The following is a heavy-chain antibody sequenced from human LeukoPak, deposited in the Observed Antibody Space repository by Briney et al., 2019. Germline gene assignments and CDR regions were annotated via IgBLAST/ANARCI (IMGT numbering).Heavy chain of an antibody. CDR1: GGSTSSSSYY. V-gene: IGHV4-39*01. J-gene: IGHJ4*02. D-gene: IGHD3-22*01. CDR2: IYYSVST. CDR3: ARMDYDSSGWSDY. Sequence: PSETLSLTCTVSGGSTSSSSYYWGWIRQPPGKGLEWIGSIYYSVSTYYNPSLKSRVTISVDTSKNQFSLKLSTVTAADTAVYYCARMDYDSSGWSDYWGQGTLVTVSS.